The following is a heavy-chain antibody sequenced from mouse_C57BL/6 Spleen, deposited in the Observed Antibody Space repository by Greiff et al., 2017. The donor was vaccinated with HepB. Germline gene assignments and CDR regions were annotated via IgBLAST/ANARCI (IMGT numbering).Heavy chain of an antibody. D-gene: IGHD1-1*02. Sequence: EVQLVESGGGLVKPGGSLKLSCAASGFTFSSYTMSWVRQTPEKRLEWVATISGGGGNTYYPDSVKGRFTISRDNAKNTLYLQMSSLRSEDTALYYCARPSGWNWYFDVWGTGTTVTVSS. V-gene: IGHV5-9*01. CDR1: GFTFSSYT. J-gene: IGHJ1*03. CDR3: ARPSGWNWYFDV. CDR2: ISGGGGNT.